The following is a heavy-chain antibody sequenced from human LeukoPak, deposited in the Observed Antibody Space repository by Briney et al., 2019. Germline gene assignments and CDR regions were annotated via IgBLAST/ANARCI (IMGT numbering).Heavy chain of an antibody. CDR1: GFTVGSNY. Sequence: GGSLRLSCAASGFTVGSNYMSWVRQAPGKGLEWVSVIYSGGSTYYADSVKGRFTISRDNSKNTLYLQMNSLRAEDTAVYYCARAGGYSYGYVMAWGQGTLVTVSS. D-gene: IGHD5-18*01. CDR3: ARAGGYSYGYVMA. V-gene: IGHV3-66*01. J-gene: IGHJ5*02. CDR2: IYSGGST.